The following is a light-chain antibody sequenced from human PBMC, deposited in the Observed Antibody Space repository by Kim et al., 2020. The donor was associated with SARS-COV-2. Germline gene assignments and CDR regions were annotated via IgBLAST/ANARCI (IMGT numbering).Light chain of an antibody. CDR2: DVS. V-gene: IGLV2-14*04. CDR1: SSDVGGYNY. CDR3: SSYTSSSTSVV. Sequence: QSITISCTGTSSDVGGYNYVSWYQQHPGKAPKLIIYDVSKRPSGVSNRFSGSKSGNTASLTISGLQAEDEADYYCSSYTSSSTSVVFGGGTQLTVL. J-gene: IGLJ2*01.